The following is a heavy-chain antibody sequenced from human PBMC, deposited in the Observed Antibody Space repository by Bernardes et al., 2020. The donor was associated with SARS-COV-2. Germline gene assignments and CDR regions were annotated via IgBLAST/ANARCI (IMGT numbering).Heavy chain of an antibody. D-gene: IGHD3-3*01. CDR1: GFTFSSYA. CDR3: AREAPYDTIFGVIIRYGMDV. Sequence: GGSLRLSCVASGFTFSSYALHWVRQAPGKGLEWVSVISYDGSNKYYADSVKGRFTISRDNSKNTLYLQMNSLRAEDTAVYYCAREAPYDTIFGVIIRYGMDVWGQGTTVTVSS. V-gene: IGHV3-30-3*01. CDR2: ISYDGSNK. J-gene: IGHJ6*02.